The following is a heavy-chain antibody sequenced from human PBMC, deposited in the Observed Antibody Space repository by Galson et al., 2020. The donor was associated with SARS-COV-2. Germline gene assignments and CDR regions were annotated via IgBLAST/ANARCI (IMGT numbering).Heavy chain of an antibody. V-gene: IGHV3-9*01. Sequence: SLKISCAASGFTFDDYDMHWVRQAPGKGLEWVSGISWNSGSIGYADSVKGRFTISRDNAKNSLYLQMNSLRAEDTALYYCAQDIGPHIVVVPAATNFYYGMYVCGQGTTVTVSS. CDR2: ISWNSGSI. CDR1: GFTFDDYD. CDR3: AQDIGPHIVVVPAATNFYYGMYV. D-gene: IGHD2-2*01. J-gene: IGHJ6*02.